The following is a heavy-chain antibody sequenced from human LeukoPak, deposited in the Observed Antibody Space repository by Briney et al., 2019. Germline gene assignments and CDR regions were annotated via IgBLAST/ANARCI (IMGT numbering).Heavy chain of an antibody. Sequence: GGSLRLSCAASGFTFDDYGMSWVRHAPGKGLEWVSGISWNSGNIVYADSVKGRFTISRDNAKNSLYLQMNSLRAEDMALYYCAKTTVVTPDWYFDLWGHGTLVTVSS. CDR2: ISWNSGNI. V-gene: IGHV3-9*03. J-gene: IGHJ2*01. CDR1: GFTFDDYG. CDR3: AKTTVVTPDWYFDL. D-gene: IGHD4-23*01.